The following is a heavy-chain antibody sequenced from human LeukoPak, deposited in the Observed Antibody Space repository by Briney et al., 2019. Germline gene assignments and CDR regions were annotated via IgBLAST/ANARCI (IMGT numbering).Heavy chain of an antibody. V-gene: IGHV4-59*12. J-gene: IGHJ6*04. CDR2: IYYSGNT. CDR1: GGSISSYY. Sequence: SETLSLTCTVSGGSISSYYWSWIRQPPGKGLEWIGYIYYSGNTNYNPSLKSRVTISVDTSKNQSSLKLSSVTAADTAVYYCARGPPGFYYGSGSYGSVWGKGTTVTVSS. D-gene: IGHD3-10*01. CDR3: ARGPPGFYYGSGSYGSV.